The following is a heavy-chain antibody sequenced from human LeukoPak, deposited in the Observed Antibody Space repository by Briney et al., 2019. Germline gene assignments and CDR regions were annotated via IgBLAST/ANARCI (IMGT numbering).Heavy chain of an antibody. Sequence: ASVKVSCKVSGYTLTELSMHWVRQAPGKGLEWMGGFDPDDGETIYAQKFQGRVTMTEDTSTDTAYIELSSLRSEDTAVYYCATNIVVVPAARNDAFDIWGQGTMVTVSS. D-gene: IGHD2-2*01. J-gene: IGHJ3*02. V-gene: IGHV1-24*01. CDR3: ATNIVVVPAARNDAFDI. CDR2: FDPDDGET. CDR1: GYTLTELS.